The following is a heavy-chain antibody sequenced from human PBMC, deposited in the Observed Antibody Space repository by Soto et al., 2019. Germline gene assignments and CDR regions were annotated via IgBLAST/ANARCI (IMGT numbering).Heavy chain of an antibody. CDR3: ARDHYGVTTFWFDP. V-gene: IGHV3-30-3*01. CDR2: ISYDGSNK. Sequence: VGSLRLACAASGFTFSSYAMHWGRQAPGKGLEWVAVISYDGSNKYYADSVKGRFTISRDNSKNTLYLQMNSLRAEDTAVYYCARDHYGVTTFWFDPWGQGTLVTVSS. D-gene: IGHD4-17*01. J-gene: IGHJ5*02. CDR1: GFTFSSYA.